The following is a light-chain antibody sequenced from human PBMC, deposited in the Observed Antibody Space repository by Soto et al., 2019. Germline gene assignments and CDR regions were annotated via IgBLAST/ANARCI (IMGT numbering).Light chain of an antibody. CDR1: SSNIGSNY. Sequence: QSVLTQPPSASGTPGQRVTISCSGSSSNIGSNYVYWYQQLPGTAPKLLIYRNNQRPSGVPDRFSGSKSGTSASLAISGLRSEDEAGYYCAAWDDSLSVLFGGGTKVTVL. V-gene: IGLV1-47*01. CDR2: RNN. J-gene: IGLJ2*01. CDR3: AAWDDSLSVL.